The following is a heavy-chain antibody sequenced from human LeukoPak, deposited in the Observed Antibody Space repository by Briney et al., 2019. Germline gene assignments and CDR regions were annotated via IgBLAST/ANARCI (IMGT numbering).Heavy chain of an antibody. Sequence: GGSLRLSCAASGFTFDDYAMHWVRQAPGKGLEWVSSISSSSSYIYYADSVKGRFTISRDNAKNSLYLQMNSLRAEDTAVYYCARFRGDQGDDYWGQGTLVTVSS. CDR1: GFTFDDYA. CDR2: ISSSSSYI. CDR3: ARFRGDQGDDY. V-gene: IGHV3-21*01. D-gene: IGHD4-17*01. J-gene: IGHJ4*02.